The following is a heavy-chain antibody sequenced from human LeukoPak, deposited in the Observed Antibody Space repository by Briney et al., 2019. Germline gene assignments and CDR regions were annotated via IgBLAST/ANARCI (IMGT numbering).Heavy chain of an antibody. D-gene: IGHD2-2*02. CDR3: ARGAGYCSSTSCYNY. J-gene: IGHJ4*02. V-gene: IGHV1-8*03. CDR2: MNPNSGNT. Sequence: ASVKVSCKASGYTFTSYDINWVRQATGQGLEWMGWMNPNSGNTGYAQKFQGRVTITRNTSISTAYMELSSLRSEDTAVYYCARGAGYCSSTSCYNYWGQGTLVTVSS. CDR1: GYTFTSYD.